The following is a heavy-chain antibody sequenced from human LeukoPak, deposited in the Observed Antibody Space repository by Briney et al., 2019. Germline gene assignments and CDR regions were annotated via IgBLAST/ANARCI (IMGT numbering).Heavy chain of an antibody. V-gene: IGHV3-30*18. CDR3: AKGTVLLWFGEILG. J-gene: IGHJ4*02. D-gene: IGHD3-10*01. CDR1: GFTFSSYG. CDR2: ISYDGSNK. Sequence: GGSLRLSCAASGFTFSSYGMHWVRQAPGKGLEWVAVISYDGSNKYYADSVKGRFTISRDNSKNTLYLQMNSLRAEDTAVYYCAKGTVLLWFGEILGWGQGTLVTVSS.